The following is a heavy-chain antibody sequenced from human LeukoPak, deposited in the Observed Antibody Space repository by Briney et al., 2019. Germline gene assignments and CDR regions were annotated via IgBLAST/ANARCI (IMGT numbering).Heavy chain of an antibody. J-gene: IGHJ5*02. V-gene: IGHV3-30*02. CDR3: ARVSMVRGVICRFDP. Sequence: GGSLRLSCAASGFTFSSYGMHWVRQAPGKGLEWVAFIRYDGSNKYYADSVKGRFTISRDNSKNTLYLQMNSLRAEDTAVYYCARVSMVRGVICRFDPWGQGTLVTVSS. D-gene: IGHD3-10*01. CDR1: GFTFSSYG. CDR2: IRYDGSNK.